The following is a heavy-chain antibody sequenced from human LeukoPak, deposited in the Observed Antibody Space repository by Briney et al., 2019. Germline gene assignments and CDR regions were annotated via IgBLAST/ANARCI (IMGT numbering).Heavy chain of an antibody. V-gene: IGHV4-39*01. CDR1: GFTFSSYE. D-gene: IGHD3/OR15-3a*01. J-gene: IGHJ4*02. Sequence: PGGSLRLSCAASGFTFSSYEMNWVRQPPGKGLEWIGSIYYSGNTYYNASLKSQVSISIDTPKNQFSLRLTSVTAADTAVYYCARQTGSGLFILPGGQGTLVTVSS. CDR3: ARQTGSGLFILP. CDR2: IYYSGNT.